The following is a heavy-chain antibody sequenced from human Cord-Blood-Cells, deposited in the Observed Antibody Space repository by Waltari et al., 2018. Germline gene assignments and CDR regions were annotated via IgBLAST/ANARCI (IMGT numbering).Heavy chain of an antibody. CDR3: AAASYSSSWYVGYYYGMDV. CDR2: INPNSGGT. J-gene: IGHJ6*02. CDR1: GYTFTGYY. V-gene: IGHV1-2*04. Sequence: QVQLVQSGAEVKKPGASVKVSCKASGYTFTGYYMHWVRQAPGQGLEWMGWINPNSGGTNYAQKFQGWVTMTRDTSISTAYMELSRLRSDDMAVYYCAAASYSSSWYVGYYYGMDVWGQGTTVTVSS. D-gene: IGHD6-13*01.